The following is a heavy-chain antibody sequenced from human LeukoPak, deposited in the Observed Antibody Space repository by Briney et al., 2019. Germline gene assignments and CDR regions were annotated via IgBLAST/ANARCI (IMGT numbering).Heavy chain of an antibody. J-gene: IGHJ4*02. Sequence: GSLRLSFAASGFPFSSYSMNWVRRAPGKGLEWVSSISSSSSYIYYADSVKGRFTISRDNDKNSLYLQMNSLRAEDTAVYYCARAVVGAPPFAHYWGQGTLVSVSS. CDR3: ARAVVGAPPFAHY. D-gene: IGHD1-26*01. CDR2: ISSSSSYI. CDR1: GFPFSSYS. V-gene: IGHV3-21*01.